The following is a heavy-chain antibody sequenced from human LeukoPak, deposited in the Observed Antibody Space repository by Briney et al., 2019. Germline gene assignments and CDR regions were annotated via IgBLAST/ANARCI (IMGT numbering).Heavy chain of an antibody. D-gene: IGHD2-2*01. J-gene: IGHJ5*02. Sequence: PSETLSLTCAVSGGSISSAHWWSWVRQPPVKGLEWIGEVDHSGSTKYNQALKSRVTISVDKSKNQFFLRLSSVTAADTAVYYCARVHKYCSGISCYRFDPWGQGTLVTVSS. CDR1: GGSISSAHW. CDR2: VDHSGST. V-gene: IGHV4-4*02. CDR3: ARVHKYCSGISCYRFDP.